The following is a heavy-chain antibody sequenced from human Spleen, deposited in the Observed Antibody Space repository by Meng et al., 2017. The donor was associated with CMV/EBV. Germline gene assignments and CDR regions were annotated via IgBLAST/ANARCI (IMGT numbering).Heavy chain of an antibody. CDR3: AKGPGYQAVKFYFDY. CDR2: ISWNSGNM. CDR1: GFNFESYA. V-gene: IGHV3-9*01. Sequence: SLKISCAGSGFNFESYAIHWVRQAPGKGLEWVSSISWNSGNMGYADSVEGRFTISRDNTKKSVYLPMNSLRPEDTALYYCAKGPGYQAVKFYFDYWGQGTLVTVSS. J-gene: IGHJ4*02. D-gene: IGHD6-25*01.